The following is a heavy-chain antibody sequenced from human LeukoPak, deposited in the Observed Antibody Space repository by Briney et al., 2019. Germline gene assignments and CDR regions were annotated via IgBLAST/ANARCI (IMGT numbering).Heavy chain of an antibody. CDR1: GFTFSSYA. CDR3: ARVVGSSFRYYYYYMDV. D-gene: IGHD6-6*01. V-gene: IGHV3-23*01. CDR2: ISGSGGST. Sequence: PGGSLRLSCAASGFTFSSYAMSWVRQAPGKGLEWVSAISGSGGSTYYADSVKGRFTISRDNSKNTPYLQMNSLRAEDTAVYYCARVVGSSFRYYYYYMDVWGKGTTVTVSS. J-gene: IGHJ6*03.